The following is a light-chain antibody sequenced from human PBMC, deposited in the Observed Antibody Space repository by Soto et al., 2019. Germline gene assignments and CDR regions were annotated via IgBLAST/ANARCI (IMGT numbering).Light chain of an antibody. CDR2: KAS. J-gene: IGKJ5*01. CDR1: QTISSW. CDR3: QQSYSSPIT. V-gene: IGKV1-5*03. Sequence: DIQMTQSPSTLSGSVGDRVTITCRASQTISSWLAWYQQKPGKAPKLLIYKASSLESGVPSRFSGSGSGTDFTLTINSLQPEDFATYYCQQSYSSPITFGQGTRLENK.